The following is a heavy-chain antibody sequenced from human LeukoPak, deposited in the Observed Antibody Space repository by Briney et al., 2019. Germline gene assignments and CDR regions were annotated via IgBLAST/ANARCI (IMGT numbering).Heavy chain of an antibody. CDR2: ISSSSSYI. Sequence: GGSLRLSCAASGFTFSSYSMNWVRQAPGKGLEWVSSISSSSSYIYYADSVKGRFTISRDNAKNSLYLQMNSLRAEDTAVYYCARPQGESLPWTTVTTPDAFGIWGQGTMVTVSS. V-gene: IGHV3-21*01. J-gene: IGHJ3*02. CDR1: GFTFSSYS. D-gene: IGHD4-17*01. CDR3: ARPQGESLPWTTVTTPDAFGI.